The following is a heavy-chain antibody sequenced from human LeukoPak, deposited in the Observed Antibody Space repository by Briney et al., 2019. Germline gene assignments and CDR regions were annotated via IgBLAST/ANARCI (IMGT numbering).Heavy chain of an antibody. CDR2: IYYSGST. CDR1: GGSISSSYSY. D-gene: IGHD6-13*01. J-gene: IGHJ5*02. Sequence: SETLSLTCTVSGGSISSSYSYWGWIRQPPGKGLEWIGNIYYSGSTYYNPSLKSRVTISVDTSKNHSSLKLNSVTAADTAVYYCARALIIAKGGWFDPWGQGTLVTVSS. CDR3: ARALIIAKGGWFDP. V-gene: IGHV4-39*02.